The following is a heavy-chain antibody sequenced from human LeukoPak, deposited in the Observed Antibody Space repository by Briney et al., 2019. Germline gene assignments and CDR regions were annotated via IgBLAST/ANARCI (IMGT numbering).Heavy chain of an antibody. Sequence: PSETLSLTRTVSGGSISSSSYHWGWIRQPPGKGLEWIGSIYYSGSTYYNPSLKSRVTISVDTSKNQFSLKLISVTAADTAVYYCASFPMATITGYFDYWGQGTLVTVSS. V-gene: IGHV4-39*01. CDR3: ASFPMATITGYFDY. D-gene: IGHD5-24*01. CDR2: IYYSGST. CDR1: GGSISSSSYH. J-gene: IGHJ4*02.